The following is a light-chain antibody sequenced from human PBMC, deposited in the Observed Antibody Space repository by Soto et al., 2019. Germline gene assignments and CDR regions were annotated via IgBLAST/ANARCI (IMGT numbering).Light chain of an antibody. CDR1: SSDIGGSKY. Sequence: QLVLTQPVSVSGSPGQSISISCTGTSSDIGGSKYVSWYQQHPGTAPKLLIYEVTYRPSGVSDRFSGSKSGNTASLTVSGLQAEDEADYYCSSYSSSATLYVFGTGTKVTVL. CDR3: SSYSSSATLYV. CDR2: EVT. V-gene: IGLV2-14*01. J-gene: IGLJ1*01.